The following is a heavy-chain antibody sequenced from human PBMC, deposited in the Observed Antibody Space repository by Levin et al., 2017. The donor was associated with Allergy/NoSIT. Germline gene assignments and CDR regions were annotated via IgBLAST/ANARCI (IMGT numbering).Heavy chain of an antibody. CDR2: IRSKANSYAT. CDR1: GFTFSGSA. V-gene: IGHV3-73*01. Sequence: GESLKISCAASGFTFSGSAMHWVRQASGKGLEWVGRIRSKANSYATAYAASVKGRFTISRDDSKNTAYLQMNSLKTEDTAVYYCTSGRVGSGSYYNAPYWGQGTLVTVSS. J-gene: IGHJ4*02. CDR3: TSGRVGSGSYYNAPY. D-gene: IGHD3-10*01.